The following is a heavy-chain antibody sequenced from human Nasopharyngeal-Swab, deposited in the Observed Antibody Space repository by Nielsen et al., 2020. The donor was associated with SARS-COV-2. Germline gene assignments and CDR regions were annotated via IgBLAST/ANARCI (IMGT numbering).Heavy chain of an antibody. V-gene: IGHV4-4*07. D-gene: IGHD3-10*01. CDR2: IYTSGST. CDR1: GGSISSYY. CDR3: ARESLHYYGSGSYYNVLDY. Sequence: SETPSLTCTVSGGSISSYYWSWIRQPAGKGLEWIGRIYTSGSTNYNPSLKSRVTMSVDTSKNQFSLKLSSVTAADTAVYYCARESLHYYGSGSYYNVLDYWGQGTLVTVSS. J-gene: IGHJ4*02.